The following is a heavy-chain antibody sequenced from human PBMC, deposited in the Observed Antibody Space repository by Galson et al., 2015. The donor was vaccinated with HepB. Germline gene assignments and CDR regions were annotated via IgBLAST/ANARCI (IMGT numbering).Heavy chain of an antibody. D-gene: IGHD4-23*01. Sequence: SLRLSCAASGFIFSNYGIHWVRQAPGKGLEWVAFIRYDEKNKYYADYVEGRFSISRDNSKNTLYLQMNSLRPEDTAIYYCSKDDYGGTGGYIDYWGQGTLVTVSS. CDR1: GFIFSNYG. V-gene: IGHV3-30*02. CDR2: IRYDEKNK. J-gene: IGHJ4*02. CDR3: SKDDYGGTGGYIDY.